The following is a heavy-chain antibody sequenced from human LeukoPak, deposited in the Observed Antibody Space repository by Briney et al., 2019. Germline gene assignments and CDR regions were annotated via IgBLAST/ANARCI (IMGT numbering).Heavy chain of an antibody. J-gene: IGHJ5*02. CDR1: GFTFSSYS. CDR3: ASFLAAATGRFDP. CDR2: ISSSSSYI. Sequence: PGGSLRLSCAASGFTFSSYSMNWVRQAPGKGLEWVSSISSSSSYIYYADSVKGRFTISRDNAKNSLYLQMNSLRAEDTAVYYCASFLAAATGRFDPWGQGTLVTVSS. D-gene: IGHD6-13*01. V-gene: IGHV3-21*01.